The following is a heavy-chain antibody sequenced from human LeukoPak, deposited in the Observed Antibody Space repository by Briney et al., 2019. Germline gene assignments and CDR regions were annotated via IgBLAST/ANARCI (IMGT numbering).Heavy chain of an antibody. Sequence: SETLSLTCTVSGGSISIYYWSWIRQPPGKGLEWIGYIHYSGSTNYNPSLKSRVTISVDTSKNQFSLKLSSVTAADTAVYYCARDLDCGGGSCRDYWGQGTLVTVSS. CDR1: GGSISIYY. CDR2: IHYSGST. V-gene: IGHV4-59*01. CDR3: ARDLDCGGGSCRDY. D-gene: IGHD2-15*01. J-gene: IGHJ4*02.